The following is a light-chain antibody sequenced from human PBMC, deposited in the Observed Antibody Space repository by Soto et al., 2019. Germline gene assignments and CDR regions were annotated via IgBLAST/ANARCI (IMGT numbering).Light chain of an antibody. CDR2: AAS. CDR3: QQPDSFV. V-gene: IGKV1D-12*01. J-gene: IGKJ4*01. CDR1: QGVSTR. Sequence: DIQMTQTPSSVSASVGDRVTITCRASQGVSTRLAWYQHKPGKAPKLLIYAASSLDSGVPSRFSGGGSGTEFTLTISSLQPEDSATYYCQQPDSFVFGGGTKVEI.